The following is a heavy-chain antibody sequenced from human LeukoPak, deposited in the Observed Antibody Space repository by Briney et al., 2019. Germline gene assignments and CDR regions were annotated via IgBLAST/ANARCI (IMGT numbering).Heavy chain of an antibody. V-gene: IGHV3-64*01. J-gene: IGHJ6*03. CDR1: GFTFSSYA. CDR3: ARDPGIAVAGTYYYYYMDV. CDR2: ISSNGGST. Sequence: GGSLRLSCAASGFTFSSYAMHWVRQAPGKGLEYVSAISSNGGSTYYANSVKGRFTISRDNSKNTLYLQMGSLRAEDMAVYYCARDPGIAVAGTYYYYYMDVWGKGTTVTVSS. D-gene: IGHD6-19*01.